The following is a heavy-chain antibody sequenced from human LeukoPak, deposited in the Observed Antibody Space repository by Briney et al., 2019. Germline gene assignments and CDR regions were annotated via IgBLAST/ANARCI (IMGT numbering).Heavy chain of an antibody. CDR3: ARVGGIAVAGPNFDY. J-gene: IGHJ4*02. CDR1: GFTFSSYS. D-gene: IGHD6-19*01. V-gene: IGHV3-21*01. Sequence: TGGSLRLSCAASGFTFSSYSMNWVRQAPGKGLEWVSSISSSSSYIYYADSVKGRFTISRDNAKNSLYLQMNSLRAEDTAVYYCARVGGIAVAGPNFDYWGQGTLVTVSS. CDR2: ISSSSSYI.